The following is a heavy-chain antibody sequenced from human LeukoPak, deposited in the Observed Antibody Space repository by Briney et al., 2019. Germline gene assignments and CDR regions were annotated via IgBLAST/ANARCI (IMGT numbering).Heavy chain of an antibody. D-gene: IGHD2-21*02. Sequence: GASVKVSCKASGGTFSSYAISWVRQAPGQGLEWMGWISAYNGNTNYAQKLQGRVTMTTDTSTSTAYMELRSLRSDDTAVYYCARVQIAYCGGDCYQYYFDYWGQGTLVTVSS. CDR2: ISAYNGNT. V-gene: IGHV1-18*01. J-gene: IGHJ4*02. CDR1: GGTFSSYA. CDR3: ARVQIAYCGGDCYQYYFDY.